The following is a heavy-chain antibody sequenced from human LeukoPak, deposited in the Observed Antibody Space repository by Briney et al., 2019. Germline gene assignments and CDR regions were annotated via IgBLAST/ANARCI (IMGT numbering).Heavy chain of an antibody. CDR2: IIESGEST. J-gene: IGHJ3*02. CDR1: GFTFNKYA. V-gene: IGHV3-23*01. Sequence: GGSLRLSCAASGFTFNKYAMYWVRQAPGKGLEWVSAIIESGESTYYTDSVKGRFAISRDNSKNTLYLQMNSLRAEDTAVYYCAKYVANDAFDIWGQGTMVTVSS. CDR3: AKYVANDAFDI. D-gene: IGHD2-21*01.